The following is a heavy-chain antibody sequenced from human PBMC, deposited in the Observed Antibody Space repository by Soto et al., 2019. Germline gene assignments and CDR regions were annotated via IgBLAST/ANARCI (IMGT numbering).Heavy chain of an antibody. J-gene: IGHJ4*02. CDR1: GGSFRDYQ. V-gene: IGHV4-59*01. D-gene: IGHD3-16*01. CDR3: ARMRGLGEISPYLDY. CDR2: IYYSGRT. Sequence: QGRRQESAPDRVNPRETLSLPCGTPGGSFRDYQGNWIRRPPGKGLEWIGYIYYSGRTNYNPSLKSRLTISLDTSTRQFSLRLRSVTAADTAVYYCARMRGLGEISPYLDYWGQGALVTVSS.